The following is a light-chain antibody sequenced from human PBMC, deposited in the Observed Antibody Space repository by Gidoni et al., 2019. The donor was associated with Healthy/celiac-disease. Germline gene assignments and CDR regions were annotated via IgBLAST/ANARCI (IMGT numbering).Light chain of an antibody. CDR1: QSVSSY. J-gene: IGKJ4*01. Sequence: IVLTHSPATLSLSPGERATLSCRASQSVSSYLAWYQQKPGQAPRLLIYDASNRATGIPARFSGSGSGTDFTLTISSLEPEDFAVYYCQQRSNWRVTFGGGTKVEIK. CDR2: DAS. CDR3: QQRSNWRVT. V-gene: IGKV3-11*01.